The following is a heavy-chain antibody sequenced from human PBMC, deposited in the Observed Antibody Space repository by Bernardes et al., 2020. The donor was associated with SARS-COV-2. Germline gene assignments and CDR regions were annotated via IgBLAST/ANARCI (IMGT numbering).Heavy chain of an antibody. CDR3: ARESGSMVRGVLFDY. CDR1: GGSISSRY. Sequence: SETLSLTCTVSGGSISSRYWTWIRQPPGKGLEWIGYVHYSGTTNYNSSLKSRVTISVDMSKTHFSLKLTSVTAADTAVYYCARESGSMVRGVLFDYWGQGTLVTVSS. V-gene: IGHV4-59*11. D-gene: IGHD3-10*01. CDR2: VHYSGTT. J-gene: IGHJ4*02.